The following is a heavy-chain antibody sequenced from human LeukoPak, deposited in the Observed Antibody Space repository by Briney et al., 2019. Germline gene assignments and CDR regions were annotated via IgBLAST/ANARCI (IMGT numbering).Heavy chain of an antibody. CDR1: GFTFSSYA. V-gene: IGHV3-23*01. CDR3: AKAGNRGMTTALDY. Sequence: GGSLRLSCAASGFTFSSYAMSWVRQAPGKGLEWVSAISGSGGSTYYADSVKGRFTISRDNSKNTLYLQMNSLRAEDTAVYYCAKAGNRGMTTALDYWGQGTLVTVSS. J-gene: IGHJ4*02. D-gene: IGHD4-11*01. CDR2: ISGSGGST.